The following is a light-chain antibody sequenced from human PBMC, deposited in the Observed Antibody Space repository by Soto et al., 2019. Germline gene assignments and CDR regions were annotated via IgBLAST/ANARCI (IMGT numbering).Light chain of an antibody. CDR3: QQYNNRPFT. CDR2: GAS. J-gene: IGKJ3*01. CDR1: QSLRSN. V-gene: IGKV3-15*01. Sequence: EIVMTQSPATLSVSPGERATLSCGASQSLRSNLAWYQQKPGQAPRLLIYGASTRATGIPARFSGSVSGTDFTLTISSLQSEDFAVYYCQQYNNRPFTFGPGTKVVS.